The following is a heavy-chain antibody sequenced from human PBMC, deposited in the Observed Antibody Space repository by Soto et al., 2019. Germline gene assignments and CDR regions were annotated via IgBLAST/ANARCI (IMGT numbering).Heavy chain of an antibody. D-gene: IGHD3-22*01. J-gene: IGHJ3*02. CDR2: IYYSGST. CDR3: ARLPRWYYDSSVGFDI. Sequence: QLQLQESGPGLVKPSETLSLTCTVSGGSISSSSYYWGWIRQPPGKGLEWIGSIYYSGSTYYNPSLKSRVTISVDTSKNQFSLKLSSVTAADTAVYYCARLPRWYYDSSVGFDIWGQGTMVTVSS. V-gene: IGHV4-39*01. CDR1: GGSISSSSYY.